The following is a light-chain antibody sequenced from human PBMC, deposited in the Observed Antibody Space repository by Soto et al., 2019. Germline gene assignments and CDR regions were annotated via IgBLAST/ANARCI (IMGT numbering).Light chain of an antibody. CDR3: MQALQTPLT. CDR1: QSLLHSNGYNY. J-gene: IGKJ5*01. V-gene: IGKV2-28*01. CDR2: LGS. Sequence: DIVMTQSPLSLPVTPGAPASISCRSSQSLLHSNGYNYLDWYLQKPGQSPQLLIYLGSNRASGVPDRFSGSGSGTDFTLKISRVEAEDVGVYYCMQALQTPLTFGQGTRLEI.